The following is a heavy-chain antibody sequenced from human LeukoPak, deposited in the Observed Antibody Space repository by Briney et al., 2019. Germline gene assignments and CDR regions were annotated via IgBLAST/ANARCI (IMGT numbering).Heavy chain of an antibody. CDR2: ISGSGGST. J-gene: IGHJ4*02. D-gene: IGHD6-6*01. Sequence: GGSLRLSCAASGFTFSSYWMSWVRQAPGKGLEWVSAISGSGGSTYYADSVKGRFTISRDNSKNTLYLQMNGLRAEDTAVYYCAKEGYSSSSYFDYWGQGTLVTVSS. CDR1: GFTFSSYW. V-gene: IGHV3-23*01. CDR3: AKEGYSSSSYFDY.